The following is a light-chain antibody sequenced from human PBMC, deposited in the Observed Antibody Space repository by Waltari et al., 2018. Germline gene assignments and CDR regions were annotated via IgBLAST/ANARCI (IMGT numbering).Light chain of an antibody. CDR3: SSYTRRSTVV. J-gene: IGLJ2*01. Sequence: QSALTQPPSVSGSPGQSVTIPCTGTSRDVGRYNLVSWYQPAPGTAPKLMIYEVSNRPSGVPVRFSGSKSGNTASLTISGLQTEDEADYYCSSYTRRSTVVFGGGTKLTVL. CDR2: EVS. CDR1: SRDVGRYNL. V-gene: IGLV2-18*02.